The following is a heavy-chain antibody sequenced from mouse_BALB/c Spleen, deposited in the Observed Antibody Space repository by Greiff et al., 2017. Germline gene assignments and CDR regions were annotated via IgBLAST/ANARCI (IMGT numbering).Heavy chain of an antibody. D-gene: IGHD1-2*01. J-gene: IGHJ4*01. CDR1: GYTFSSYW. Sequence: QVQLQQSGAELMKPGASVKISCKATGYTFSSYWIEWVKQRPGHGLEWIGEILPGSGSTNYNEKFKGKATFTADTSSNTAYMQLSSLTSEDSAVYYCARYHYYGSHYAMEYWGQGTSGTVSS. CDR2: ILPGSGST. CDR3: ARYHYYGSHYAMEY. V-gene: IGHV1-9*01.